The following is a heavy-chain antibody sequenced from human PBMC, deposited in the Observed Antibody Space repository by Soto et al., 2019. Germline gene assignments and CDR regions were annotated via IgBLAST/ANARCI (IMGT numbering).Heavy chain of an antibody. D-gene: IGHD3-3*02. J-gene: IGHJ3*02. CDR3: AKDSVSRNRIYDPFDI. CDR2: ISGSGGST. Sequence: PGGSLRLSCAASGFTFSSYAMSWVRQAPGKGLEWVSAISGSGGSTYYADSVKGRFTVSRYNSKYSLYLQMDSLRAEDTAVYYCAKDSVSRNRIYDPFDIWGQGTMVTVSS. CDR1: GFTFSSYA. V-gene: IGHV3-23*01.